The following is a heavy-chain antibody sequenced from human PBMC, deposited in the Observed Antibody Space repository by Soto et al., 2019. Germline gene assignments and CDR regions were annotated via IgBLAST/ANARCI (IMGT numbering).Heavy chain of an antibody. Sequence: QVELVQSGAEVKKPGSSVKVSCKASGGTSNNYAISWVRQAPGQGLEWMGAIIPMSGAAKYAQRFQGRVTIAADESTSTAYMELHSLRSEDTALYYCARVRPTDYVGNYNNGMDVWGQGTTVTVSS. CDR2: IIPMSGAA. J-gene: IGHJ6*02. D-gene: IGHD4-17*01. CDR1: GGTSNNYA. V-gene: IGHV1-69*01. CDR3: ARVRPTDYVGNYNNGMDV.